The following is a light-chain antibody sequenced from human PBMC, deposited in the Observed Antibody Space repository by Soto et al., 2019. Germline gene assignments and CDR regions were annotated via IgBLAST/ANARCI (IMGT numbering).Light chain of an antibody. J-gene: IGLJ1*01. V-gene: IGLV2-14*01. Sequence: QSALTHPAAVSGSPGQSITISCTGTTSDFGFYNYVSWYQHHPGKAPKLLIYEVTNRHSGVSNRFSGSKSGNTASLTISGLQAEEEADYYCSSYTSSNDYVFGTGTKVTVL. CDR2: EVT. CDR3: SSYTSSNDYV. CDR1: TSDFGFYNY.